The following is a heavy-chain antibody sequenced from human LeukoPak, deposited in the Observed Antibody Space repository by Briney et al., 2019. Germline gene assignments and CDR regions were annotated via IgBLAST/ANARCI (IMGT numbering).Heavy chain of an antibody. J-gene: IGHJ5*02. Sequence: GGSLRLSCAASGFTFSSYWMSWVRRAPGKGLEWVANIKQDGSEEYYVDSVKGRFTIPRDNAKNSLYLQMNSLRAEDTAVYYCARGSGWTQGWFDPWGQGTLVTVSS. CDR1: GFTFSSYW. D-gene: IGHD6-19*01. CDR2: IKQDGSEE. V-gene: IGHV3-7*03. CDR3: ARGSGWTQGWFDP.